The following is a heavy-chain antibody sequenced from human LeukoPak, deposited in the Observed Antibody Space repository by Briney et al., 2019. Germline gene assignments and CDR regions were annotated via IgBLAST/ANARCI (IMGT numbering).Heavy chain of an antibody. J-gene: IGHJ4*02. CDR3: AKGRYYDSSGPFDY. D-gene: IGHD3-22*01. CDR2: ISWNSGSI. V-gene: IGHV3-9*01. Sequence: GGSLRLSCAASGFTVSSNYMSWVRQAPGKGLEWVSGISWNSGSIGYADSVKGRFTISRDNAKHSLYLQMNSLRVEDTALYYCAKGRYYDSSGPFDYWGQGTLVTVSS. CDR1: GFTVSSNY.